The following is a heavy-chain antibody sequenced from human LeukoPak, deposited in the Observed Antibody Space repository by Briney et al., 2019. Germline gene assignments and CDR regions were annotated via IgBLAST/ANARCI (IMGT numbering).Heavy chain of an antibody. CDR2: IYYSGST. V-gene: IGHV4-39*01. D-gene: IGHD6-19*01. CDR1: GGSISSSSYY. CDR3: ARHYSSGWYQHYYFDY. J-gene: IGHJ4*02. Sequence: SETLSLTCTVSGGSISSSSYYWGWIRQPPGKGLEWIGSIYYSGSTYYNPSLKSRVTISVDTSKNQFSLKLSSVTAADTAVYYCARHYSSGWYQHYYFDYWGQGTLVTVSS.